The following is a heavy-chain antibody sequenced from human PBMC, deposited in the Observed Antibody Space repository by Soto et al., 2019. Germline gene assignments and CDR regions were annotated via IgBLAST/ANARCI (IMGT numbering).Heavy chain of an antibody. CDR2: IWYDGSNK. V-gene: IGHV3-33*01. CDR3: ARASYGGKPQTSEFDY. J-gene: IGHJ4*02. D-gene: IGHD4-17*01. Sequence: QVQLVESGGGVVQPGRSLRLSCAASGFTFSSYGMHWVRQAPGKGLEWAAVIWYDGSNKYYADSVKGRFTISRDNSKNTLYLQMNTLRAEDMAVYYCARASYGGKPQTSEFDYWGQGTLVTVSS. CDR1: GFTFSSYG.